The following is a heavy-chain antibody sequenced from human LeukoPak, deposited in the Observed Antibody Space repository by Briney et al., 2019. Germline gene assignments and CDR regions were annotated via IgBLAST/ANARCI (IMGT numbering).Heavy chain of an antibody. CDR2: ISAYNGNT. CDR1: GYTFTSYG. J-gene: IGHJ3*02. D-gene: IGHD2-2*02. Sequence: ASVKVSCKASGYTFTSYGISWVRQAPGQGLEWMGWISAYNGNTNYAQKFQGRVTITRNTSISTAYMELSSLRSEDTAVYYCARAIVYCSSTSCYISDAFDIWGQGTMVTVSS. V-gene: IGHV1-18*01. CDR3: ARAIVYCSSTSCYISDAFDI.